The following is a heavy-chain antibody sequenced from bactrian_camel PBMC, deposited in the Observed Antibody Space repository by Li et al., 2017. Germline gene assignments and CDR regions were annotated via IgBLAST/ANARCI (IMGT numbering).Heavy chain of an antibody. CDR1: GFTFSRYS. Sequence: HVQLVESGGGLVQPGGSLRLSCAASGFTFSRYSMTWVRQAPGKGHEWVSTLSSSTYYADSMRGRFTIARDNAKNTLYLQLDSLQTGDTAMYYCVKDVSGGPTAYWGRGTQVTVS. CDR3: VKDVSGGPTAY. CDR2: TLSSST. D-gene: IGHD1*01. J-gene: IGHJ4*01. V-gene: IGHV3S1*01.